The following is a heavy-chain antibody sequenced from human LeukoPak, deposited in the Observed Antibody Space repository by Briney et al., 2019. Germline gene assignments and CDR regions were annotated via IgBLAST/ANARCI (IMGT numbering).Heavy chain of an antibody. D-gene: IGHD1-14*01. CDR3: AAYHVSHSESGY. CDR2: IGGSGIYL. CDR1: GFTFSDYY. J-gene: IGHJ4*02. Sequence: GGSLRLSCAASGFTFSDYYMSWIRQAPGQGLEWVSYIGGSGIYLGYADSVKGRFTISRDNAKNSLYLQMNSLRAEDTAVYYCAAYHVSHSESGYWGQGTLVTVSS. V-gene: IGHV3-11*06.